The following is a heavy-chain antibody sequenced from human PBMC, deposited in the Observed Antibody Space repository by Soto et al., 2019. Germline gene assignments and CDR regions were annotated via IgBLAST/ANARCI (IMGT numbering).Heavy chain of an antibody. CDR1: GFTFSGSA. CDR3: TRQYCISTSCYAGAFDI. D-gene: IGHD2-2*01. J-gene: IGHJ3*02. Sequence: EVQLVESGGGLVQPGGSLKLSCAASGFTFSGSAMHWVRQASGKGLEWVGRIRSKANSYATAYAASVKGRFTISRDDSKNTAYLQMNSLKTEDTAVYYCTRQYCISTSCYAGAFDIWGQGTMVTVSS. CDR2: IRSKANSYAT. V-gene: IGHV3-73*01.